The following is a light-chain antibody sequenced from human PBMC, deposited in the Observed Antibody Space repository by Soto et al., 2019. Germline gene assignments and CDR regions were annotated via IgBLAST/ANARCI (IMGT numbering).Light chain of an antibody. V-gene: IGKV2-28*01. J-gene: IGKJ3*01. CDR1: QSLLHSNGYNY. CDR2: LGS. Sequence: DIVMTQSPLSLPVTPGEPASISCRSSQSLLHSNGYNYLDWYLQKPGQSPQLLIYLGSNRASGVSDRFSGSGSGTDFTLKISIVEAEDVGVYYCMPALQIPRVTFGLGTKVAIK. CDR3: MPALQIPRVT.